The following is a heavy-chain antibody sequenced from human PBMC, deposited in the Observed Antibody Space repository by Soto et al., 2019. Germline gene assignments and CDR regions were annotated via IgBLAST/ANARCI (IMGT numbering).Heavy chain of an antibody. J-gene: IGHJ6*02. CDR3: VKDRATIFGVIWKYGMDV. CDR1: GFKFRSYG. Sequence: EEQLLESGGGLVEPGGSLRLSCVASGFKFRSYGMAWVRQAPGQGLEWVSDINESVGTTNYADSVRGRFAISRDNSRNTLDLLMNSLRPEDTAVYYCVKDRATIFGVIWKYGMDVWGQGTTVYVSS. V-gene: IGHV3-23*01. CDR2: INESVGTT. D-gene: IGHD3-3*01.